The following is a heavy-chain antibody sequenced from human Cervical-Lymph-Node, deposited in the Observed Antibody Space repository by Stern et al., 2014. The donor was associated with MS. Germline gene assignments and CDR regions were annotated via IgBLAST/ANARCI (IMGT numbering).Heavy chain of an antibody. D-gene: IGHD4-17*01. CDR3: ARDYGDYAFDY. CDR2: IYPGDSDT. V-gene: IGHV5-51*01. Sequence: VQLVQSGEEVKKPGESLKIYCKGSGYSFTANWIAWVRQMPGKGLEWIGIIYPGDSDTRYSPSFQGQVTISADKSISTAYLQWSSLKASDTAMYYCARDYGDYAFDYWGQGTLVTVSS. CDR1: GYSFTANW. J-gene: IGHJ4*02.